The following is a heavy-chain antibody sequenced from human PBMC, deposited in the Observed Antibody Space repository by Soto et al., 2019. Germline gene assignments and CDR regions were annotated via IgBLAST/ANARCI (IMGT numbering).Heavy chain of an antibody. CDR2: MNPNSGNT. CDR3: ARHYDFWTTYGMGV. J-gene: IGHJ6*02. V-gene: IGHV1-8*01. CDR1: GYTFTSYD. Sequence: GASVKVSCKASGYTFTSYDINWVRQATGQGLEWMGWMNPNSGNTGYAQKFQGRVTMTRNTSISTAYMELSSLRSEDTAVYYCARHYDFWTTYGMGVWGQGTTVTVSS. D-gene: IGHD3-3*01.